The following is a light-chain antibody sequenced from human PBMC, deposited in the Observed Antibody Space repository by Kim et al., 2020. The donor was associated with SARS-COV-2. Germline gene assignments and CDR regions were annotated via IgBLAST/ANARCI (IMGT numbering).Light chain of an antibody. V-gene: IGKV3-20*01. CDR2: GAS. CDR1: QSVSNSY. CDR3: QQYGSSET. J-gene: IGKJ1*01. Sequence: EIVLTQSPGTLSLSPGERATPSCRASQSVSNSYLAWYQQNSGQAPRLLIYGASSRATGIPDRFSGSGSGTDFTLTISRLEPEDFAVYYCQQYGSSETFGQGTKVDIK.